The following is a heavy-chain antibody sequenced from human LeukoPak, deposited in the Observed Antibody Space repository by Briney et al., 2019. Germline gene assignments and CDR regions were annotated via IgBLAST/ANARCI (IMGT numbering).Heavy chain of an antibody. J-gene: IGHJ3*02. V-gene: IGHV4-59*12. CDR3: ARGLKVQDIVVVVAATRPAPGAFDI. CDR1: GGFISSYY. Sequence: SSETLSLTCTVSGGFISSYYWNWIRQPPGKGLEWIGSIYHSGSTNYNPSLKSRVTISVDTSKNQFSLKLSSVTAADTAVYYCARGLKVQDIVVVVAATRPAPGAFDIWGQGTMITVSS. D-gene: IGHD2-15*01. CDR2: IYHSGST.